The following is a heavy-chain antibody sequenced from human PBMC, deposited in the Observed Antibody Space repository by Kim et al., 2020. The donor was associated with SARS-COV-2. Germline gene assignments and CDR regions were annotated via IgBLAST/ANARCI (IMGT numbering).Heavy chain of an antibody. V-gene: IGHV1-3*01. J-gene: IGHJ4*02. CDR1: GHTFSSDS. Sequence: ASVKVSCKTSGHTFSSDSIHWVRQAPGQGLEWMGGINSANGTRKYSQKFQGRVTFTSDTSASTAYMELSSLRSEDSAVYYCLGGYYFEYWVQGTVLTVSS. CDR3: LGGYYFEY. CDR2: INSANGTR. D-gene: IGHD2-15*01.